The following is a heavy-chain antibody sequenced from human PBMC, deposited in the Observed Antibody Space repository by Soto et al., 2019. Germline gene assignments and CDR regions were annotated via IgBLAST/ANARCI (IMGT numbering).Heavy chain of an antibody. CDR2: IWYDGSNK. J-gene: IGHJ4*02. CDR3: ARGSSSWYYFDY. Sequence: GGSLRLSCAASGFTFSSYGMHWVRQAPGKGLEWVAVIWYDGSNKFYADSVKGRFTISRDNSKNTLYLQMNSLRADDTAVYYCARGSSSWYYFDYWGQGTLVTVSS. V-gene: IGHV3-33*01. CDR1: GFTFSSYG. D-gene: IGHD6-13*01.